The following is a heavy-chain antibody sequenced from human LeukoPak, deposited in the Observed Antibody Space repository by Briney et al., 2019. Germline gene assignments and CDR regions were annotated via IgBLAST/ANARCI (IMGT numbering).Heavy chain of an antibody. CDR3: ARGIEAGVDY. CDR1: GYTFTNYD. J-gene: IGHJ4*02. V-gene: IGHV1-8*02. CDR2: MSPGSGYT. Sequence: ASVTLSCKTSGYTFTNYDIDWVRQATGQGLEWLGWMSPGSGYTGYAQKFQGRVTMTRDISITTAYLELSSLRSEDTAVYYCARGIEAGVDYWGQGTLVTVPS. D-gene: IGHD6-25*01.